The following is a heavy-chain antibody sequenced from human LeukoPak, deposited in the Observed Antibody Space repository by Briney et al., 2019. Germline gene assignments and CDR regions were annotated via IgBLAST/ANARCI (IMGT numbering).Heavy chain of an antibody. Sequence: TSSETLSLTCTASGGSISSYYWSWIRQPPGKGLEWIGYIYYSGSTNYNPSLKSRVTISVDTSKNQFSLKLSSVTAADTAVYYCARAIRLRGPPSKDYGMDVWGQGTTVTVSS. CDR2: IYYSGST. CDR1: GGSISSYY. V-gene: IGHV4-59*01. CDR3: ARAIRLRGPPSKDYGMDV. J-gene: IGHJ6*02. D-gene: IGHD4-17*01.